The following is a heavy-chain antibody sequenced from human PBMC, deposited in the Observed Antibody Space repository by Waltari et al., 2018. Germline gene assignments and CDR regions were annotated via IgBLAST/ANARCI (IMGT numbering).Heavy chain of an antibody. CDR2: IFSNDEK. J-gene: IGHJ6*02. CDR1: GFSLSNARMG. D-gene: IGHD6-13*01. V-gene: IGHV2-26*04. CDR3: AWLPFLEYSSSSIWGMDV. Sequence: QVTLKESGPVLVKPTETLTLTCTVSGFSLSNARMGVRWIRPPPGKALEWLAHIFSNDEKSYSTSLKSRLTISKDTSKSQVVLTMTNMDPVDTATYYCAWLPFLEYSSSSIWGMDVWGQGTTVTVSS.